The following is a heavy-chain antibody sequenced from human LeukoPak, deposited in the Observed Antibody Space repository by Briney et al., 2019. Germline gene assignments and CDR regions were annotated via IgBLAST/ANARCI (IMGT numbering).Heavy chain of an antibody. CDR2: IWYDGSNK. CDR3: AKDHYSGSYSPFDY. Sequence: PGGSLRLSCAASGFTFSSYAMHWVRQAPGKGLEWVAVIWYDGSNKYYADSVKGRFTISRDNSKNTLYLQMNSLRAEDTAVYYCAKDHYSGSYSPFDYWGQGTLVTVSS. CDR1: GFTFSSYA. J-gene: IGHJ4*02. V-gene: IGHV3-33*06. D-gene: IGHD1-26*01.